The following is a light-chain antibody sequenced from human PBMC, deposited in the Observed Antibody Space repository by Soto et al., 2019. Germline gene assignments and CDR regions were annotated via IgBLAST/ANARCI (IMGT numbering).Light chain of an antibody. J-gene: IGLJ2*01. CDR1: SSDVGAYYY. CDR2: DVN. Sequence: QSALAQPASVSGSPGQSITISCTGTSSDVGAYYYVSWYQQHPGKAPRLMIYDVNKRPSGASTRFSGSKSGNTASLTISGLRAGEGADYYCSSYPVSDTTGVFGGGTRLT. CDR3: SSYPVSDTTGV. V-gene: IGLV2-14*03.